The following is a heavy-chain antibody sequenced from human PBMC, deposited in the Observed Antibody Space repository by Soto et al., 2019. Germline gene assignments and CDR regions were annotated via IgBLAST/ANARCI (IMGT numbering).Heavy chain of an antibody. CDR1: GFTFSSYG. V-gene: IGHV3-30*18. CDR3: AKDQTAYYYGSGSYH. J-gene: IGHJ4*02. D-gene: IGHD3-10*01. CDR2: ISYDGSNK. Sequence: QVQLVESGGGVVQPGRSLRLSCAASGFTFSSYGMHWVRQAPGKGLEWVAVISYDGSNKYYADSVKGRFTISRDNSKNTQYLQMNSLRAEDTAVYYCAKDQTAYYYGSGSYHWGQGTLVTVSS.